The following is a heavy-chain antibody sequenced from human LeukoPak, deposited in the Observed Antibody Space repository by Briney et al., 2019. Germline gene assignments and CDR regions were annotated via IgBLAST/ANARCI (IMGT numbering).Heavy chain of an antibody. J-gene: IGHJ4*02. V-gene: IGHV1-69*13. CDR2: IIPIFGTA. CDR3: ASLGYSGYDYRDY. D-gene: IGHD5-12*01. CDR1: GYTFTSYY. Sequence: ASVKVSCKASGYTFTSYYVHWVRQAPGQGLEWMGGIIPIFGTANYAQEFQGRVAITADESTSTAYMELSSLRSEDTAVYYCASLGYSGYDYRDYWGQGTLVTVSS.